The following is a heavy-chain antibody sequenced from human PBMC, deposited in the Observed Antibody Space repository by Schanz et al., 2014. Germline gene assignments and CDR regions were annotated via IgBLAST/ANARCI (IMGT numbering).Heavy chain of an antibody. Sequence: EVHLVESGGGLVKRGGSLRLSCAASGFTISSYSMNWVRQAPGKGLEWVSGISGSGGSTYYADSVKGRFTISRDNSKNTLYLQMNSLRAEDTAVFYCAKGMGYCSGGTCYDYYYYGLDVWGQGTTVTVSS. CDR3: AKGMGYCSGGTCYDYYYYGLDV. V-gene: IGHV3-23*04. J-gene: IGHJ6*02. CDR2: ISGSGGST. CDR1: GFTISSYS. D-gene: IGHD2-15*01.